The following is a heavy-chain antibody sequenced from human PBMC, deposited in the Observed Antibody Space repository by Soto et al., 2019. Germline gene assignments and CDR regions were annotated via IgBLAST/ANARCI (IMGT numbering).Heavy chain of an antibody. D-gene: IGHD6-13*01. CDR1: GFSFSPAW. Sequence: EVQLVESGGGLVTPGGSLTLSCAASGFSFSPAWMNWVRQAPGKGLEWVGLTKSKGGGGTADYAAPVKGRFIISRDDSKNTIYLQMNSLKPEDTALYYCIWQQDFYYGRAVWGQGTMVTVSS. J-gene: IGHJ6*02. CDR2: TKSKGGGGTA. CDR3: IWQQDFYYGRAV. V-gene: IGHV3-15*07.